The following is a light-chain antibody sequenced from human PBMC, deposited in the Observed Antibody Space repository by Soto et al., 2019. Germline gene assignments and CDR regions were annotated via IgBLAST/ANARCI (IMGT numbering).Light chain of an antibody. CDR3: LSADSSGTYYV. V-gene: IGLV3-16*01. J-gene: IGLJ1*01. CDR2: KDS. Sequence: SYELTQPPSVSVSLGQMARITCSGEALPKKYAYWYQQKPGQFPVLVIYKDSERPSGIPERFSGSSSGTIVTLTISGVQAEDEVDYYCLSADSSGTYYVFGTGTKLTVL. CDR1: ALPKKY.